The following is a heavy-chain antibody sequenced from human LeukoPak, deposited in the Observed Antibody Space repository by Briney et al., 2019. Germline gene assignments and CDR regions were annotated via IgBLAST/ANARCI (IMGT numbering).Heavy chain of an antibody. CDR2: IYYSGST. J-gene: IGHJ6*02. V-gene: IGHV4-59*08. CDR1: GGSISSYY. Sequence: PSETLSLTCTVSGGSISSYYWSRIRQPPGKGLEWIGYIYYSGSTNYNPSLKSRVTISVDTSKNQFSLKLSSVTAADTAVYYCARQESSCSSTSCYFTDYYYGMDVWGQGTTVTVSS. CDR3: ARQESSCSSTSCYFTDYYYGMDV. D-gene: IGHD2-2*01.